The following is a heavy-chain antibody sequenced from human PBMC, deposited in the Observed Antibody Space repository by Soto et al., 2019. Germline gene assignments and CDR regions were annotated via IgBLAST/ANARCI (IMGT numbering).Heavy chain of an antibody. CDR2: IIPIFGTA. CDR1: GGTFSSYA. V-gene: IGHV1-69*06. D-gene: IGHD3-22*01. Sequence: QVQLVQSGAEVKKPGSSVKVSCKASGGTFSSYAISWVRQAPGHGLEWMGGIIPIFGTANYAQKFQGRVTITADNSTSTAYMELSSLRSEVTAVYYCARDYYDSSGLGVWGQGTLVTVSS. CDR3: ARDYYDSSGLGV. J-gene: IGHJ4*02.